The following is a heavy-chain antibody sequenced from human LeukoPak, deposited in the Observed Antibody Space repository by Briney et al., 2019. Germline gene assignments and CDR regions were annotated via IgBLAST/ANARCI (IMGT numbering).Heavy chain of an antibody. CDR1: GGSISSGSYY. CDR2: IYTSGST. J-gene: IGHJ4*02. D-gene: IGHD4-17*01. Sequence: SQTLSLTCTVSGGSISSGSYYWSWSRQPAGKGVEWIGRIYTSGSTNYKPSLKRRGNISVDTSKNQFSLKLSSVPAADTAVYYCARDSTTTVTIFDYWGQGTLVTVSS. V-gene: IGHV4-61*02. CDR3: ARDSTTTVTIFDY.